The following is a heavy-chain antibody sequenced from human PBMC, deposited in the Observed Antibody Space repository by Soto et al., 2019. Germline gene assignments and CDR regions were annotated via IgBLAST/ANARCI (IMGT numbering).Heavy chain of an antibody. J-gene: IGHJ4*02. CDR1: GYPFTSYY. Sequence: GGSVKVSFKASGYPFTSYYMHLVRQAPGQGLEWIGIINSSAGRTTYSQKLQGRVTMTRDTSTTTVYMELSSLKSEDTAVYYCARGALIVGAPSLFDYWGQGTLVTVSS. D-gene: IGHD1-26*01. V-gene: IGHV1-46*01. CDR2: INSSAGRT. CDR3: ARGALIVGAPSLFDY.